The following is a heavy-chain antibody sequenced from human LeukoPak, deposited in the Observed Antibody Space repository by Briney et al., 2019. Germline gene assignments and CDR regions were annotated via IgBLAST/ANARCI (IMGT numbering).Heavy chain of an antibody. CDR2: IYYSGST. J-gene: IGHJ6*02. V-gene: IGHV4-59*01. CDR1: GGSISSYY. CDR3: ARDRAYYYGMDV. Sequence: SETLSLTCTVSGGSISSYYWSWIRQPPGKGLEWIGYIYYSGSTNYDPSLKSRVTISVDTSKNQFSLKLSSVTAADTAVYYCARDRAYYYGMDVWGQGTTVTVSS.